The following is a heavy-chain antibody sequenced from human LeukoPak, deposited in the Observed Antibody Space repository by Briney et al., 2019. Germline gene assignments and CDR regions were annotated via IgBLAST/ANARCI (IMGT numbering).Heavy chain of an antibody. J-gene: IGHJ6*02. D-gene: IGHD3-22*01. CDR2: IYYSGST. CDR1: GGSISSSSYY. CDR3: ARVGASRGYYDYYYYGMDV. Sequence: SETLSLTCTVSGGSISSSSYYWGWIRQPPGKGLEWIGSIYYSGSTNYNPSLKSRVTISVDTSKNQFSLKLSSVTAADTAVYYCARVGASRGYYDYYYYGMDVWGQGTTVTVSS. V-gene: IGHV4-39*07.